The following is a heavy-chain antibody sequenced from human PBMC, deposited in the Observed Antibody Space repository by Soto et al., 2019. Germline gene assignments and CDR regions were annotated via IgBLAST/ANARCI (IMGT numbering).Heavy chain of an antibody. J-gene: IGHJ5*02. D-gene: IGHD3-3*01. V-gene: IGHV1-3*01. CDR1: GYTFTSYA. Sequence: ASVKVSCKASGYTFTSYAMHWVRQAPGQRLEWMGWINAGNGNTKYSQKFQGRVTITRDTSASTAYMELSSLRSEDTAVYYCARGGYDFWSGYSTGDNWFDPWGQGTLVTVSS. CDR2: INAGNGNT. CDR3: ARGGYDFWSGYSTGDNWFDP.